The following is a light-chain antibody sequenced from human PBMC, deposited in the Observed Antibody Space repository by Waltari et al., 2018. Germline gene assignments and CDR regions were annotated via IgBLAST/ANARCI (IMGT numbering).Light chain of an antibody. Sequence: QSALTQPASVSGSPGQSITISCTGTSSDVGSYNLVSWYQPHPGQAPKRIIYGVSNRPSGMSYRFSGSKSGYTASLTISGLQAEDEADYYCCSYATSNTLLFGGGTKLTVL. CDR1: SSDVGSYNL. V-gene: IGLV2-23*02. J-gene: IGLJ3*02. CDR2: GVS. CDR3: CSYATSNTLL.